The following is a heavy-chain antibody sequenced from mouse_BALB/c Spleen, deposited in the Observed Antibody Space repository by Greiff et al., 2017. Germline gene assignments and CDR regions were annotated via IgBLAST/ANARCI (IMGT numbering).Heavy chain of an antibody. V-gene: IGHV3-2*02. J-gene: IGHJ2*01. CDR2: ISYSGST. D-gene: IGHD1-2*01. CDR1: GYSITSDYA. Sequence: EVQLVESGPGLVKPSQSLSLTCTVTGYSITSDYAWNWIRQFPGNKLEWMGYISYSGSTSYNPSLKSRISITRDTSKNQFFLQLNSVTTEDTATYYCASYYGSPYFDYWGQGTTLTVSP. CDR3: ASYYGSPYFDY.